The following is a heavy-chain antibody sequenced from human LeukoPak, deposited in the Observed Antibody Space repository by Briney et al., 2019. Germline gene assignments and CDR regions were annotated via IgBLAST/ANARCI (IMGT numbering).Heavy chain of an antibody. V-gene: IGHV4-34*01. Sequence: PSETLSLTCAVYGAYLNDYYWSWIRQSPGKGLEWVGEVAHKGPTVYSPTLNRKYNPSFKSRVTMSVDPSKNQFSLKLTSVTVADTATYYCVRQGTNSGYYLLDYWGQGHLVIVSS. CDR1: GAYLNDYY. D-gene: IGHD3-22*01. CDR3: VRQGTNSGYYLLDY. J-gene: IGHJ4*02. CDR2: VAHKGPTVYSPTLNR.